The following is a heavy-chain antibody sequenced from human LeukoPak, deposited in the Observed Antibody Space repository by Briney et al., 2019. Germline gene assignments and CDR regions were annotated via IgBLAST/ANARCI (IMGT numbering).Heavy chain of an antibody. D-gene: IGHD3-22*01. V-gene: IGHV3-64*01. CDR1: GFTFSTYA. Sequence: PGGSLRLSCAASGFTFSTYAMHWVRQAPGKGLEYVSTLSTNGGSTYYANFVKGRFTISRDNSKNTLYLQMGSLRPEDMAVYYCARSITIIAGWFDTWGQGTLVTVCS. CDR2: LSTNGGST. CDR3: ARSITIIAGWFDT. J-gene: IGHJ5*02.